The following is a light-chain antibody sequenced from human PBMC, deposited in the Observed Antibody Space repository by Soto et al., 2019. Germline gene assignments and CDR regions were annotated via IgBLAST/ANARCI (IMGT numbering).Light chain of an antibody. CDR1: QDIRND. J-gene: IGKJ1*01. CDR3: LQYYNFSWT. V-gene: IGKV1-6*01. Sequence: AIQMTQSPSSLSASVENRVTITCRASQDIRNDLAWYQQKPGQAPNLLIFAAFNLQSGVPSRFSGGGSGTHFTLTISSLQPDDFASYFCLQYYNFSWTFGQGTKVDI. CDR2: AAF.